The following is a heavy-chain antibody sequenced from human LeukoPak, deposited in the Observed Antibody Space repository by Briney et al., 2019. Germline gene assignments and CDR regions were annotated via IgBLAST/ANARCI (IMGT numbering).Heavy chain of an antibody. J-gene: IGHJ4*02. Sequence: GGSLRLSCAASGFTFDDYAMHWVRQAPGKGLEWVSGISWNSGSIGYADSVKGRFTISRDNAKNSLYLQMNSLRAEDTALYYCAKGAGVVVPAAISYWGQGTLVTVSS. CDR1: GFTFDDYA. D-gene: IGHD2-2*01. CDR3: AKGAGVVVPAAISY. CDR2: ISWNSGSI. V-gene: IGHV3-9*01.